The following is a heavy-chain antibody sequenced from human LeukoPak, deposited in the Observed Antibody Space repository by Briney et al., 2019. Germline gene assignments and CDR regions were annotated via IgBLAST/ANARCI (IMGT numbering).Heavy chain of an antibody. CDR1: GYTFTSYY. V-gene: IGHV1-46*01. J-gene: IGHJ4*02. CDR3: AREPPPSYSGGREYYFDY. Sequence: ASVKVCCKASGYTFTSYYIHLVRHAPGQGLEWMGIINPSGGSTSYAQKFRDRLTMTRDTSTSTLYMELSSLRSEDTAVYYCAREPPPSYSGGREYYFDYWGQGTLVTVSS. CDR2: INPSGGST. D-gene: IGHD1-26*01.